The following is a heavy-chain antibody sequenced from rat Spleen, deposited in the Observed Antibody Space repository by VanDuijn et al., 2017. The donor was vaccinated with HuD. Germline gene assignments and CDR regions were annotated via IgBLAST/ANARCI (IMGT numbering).Heavy chain of an antibody. CDR1: GFTFSTYG. D-gene: IGHD1-9*01. CDR3: ARQDIYYGYNYGYFDY. CDR2: VSYDGGNT. J-gene: IGHJ2*01. Sequence: EVQLVESGGGLVQPGRSMKLSCVVSGFTFSTYGMAWVRPAPQQGLEWVAYVSYDGGNTYYRASVKGRFTISRDNAKSTLYLQMDSLRSEDTAIYYCARQDIYYGYNYGYFDYWGQGVMVTVSS. V-gene: IGHV5-25*01.